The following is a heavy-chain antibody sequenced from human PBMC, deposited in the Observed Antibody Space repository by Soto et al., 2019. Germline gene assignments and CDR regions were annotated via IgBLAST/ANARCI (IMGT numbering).Heavy chain of an antibody. CDR2: ISSSSSTI. CDR1: GFTFSSYS. D-gene: IGHD1-1*01. J-gene: IGHJ6*02. Sequence: EVQLVESGGGLVQPGGSLRLSCAASGFTFSSYSMNWARQAPGKGLEWVSYISSSSSTIYYADSVKGRFTISRDNAKNSLYLQMNSLRDEDTAVYYCARDDWNNYYYYYGMDVWGQGTTVTVSS. V-gene: IGHV3-48*02. CDR3: ARDDWNNYYYYYGMDV.